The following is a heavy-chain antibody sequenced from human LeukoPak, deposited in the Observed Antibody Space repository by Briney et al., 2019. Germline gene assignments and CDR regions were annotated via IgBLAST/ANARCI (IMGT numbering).Heavy chain of an antibody. CDR1: GGSISSGGYS. J-gene: IGHJ4*02. Sequence: SETLSLTCAVSGGSISSGGYSWNWIRQPPGKGLEWIGYIYNSGSTSYNPSLKSRITMSVDTSKNQFSLKLSSVTAADTAVYYCARETSSITMIVVAMGSYFDYWGQGTLVTVSS. CDR2: IYNSGST. D-gene: IGHD3-22*01. CDR3: ARETSSITMIVVAMGSYFDY. V-gene: IGHV4-30-4*07.